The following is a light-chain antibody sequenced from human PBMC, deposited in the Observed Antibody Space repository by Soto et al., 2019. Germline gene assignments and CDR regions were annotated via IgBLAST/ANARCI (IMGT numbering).Light chain of an antibody. CDR3: QQYYSYQWK. Sequence: AIRMTQSPSSFSASTGDRVTITCRASQGISSYLAWYQQKPGKAPKLLIYAASTLQSGVPSRFSGSGSGTDFTLTISCLQSEDFETYYCQQYYSYQWKFGQGTKADIX. CDR2: AAS. CDR1: QGISSY. V-gene: IGKV1-8*01. J-gene: IGKJ1*01.